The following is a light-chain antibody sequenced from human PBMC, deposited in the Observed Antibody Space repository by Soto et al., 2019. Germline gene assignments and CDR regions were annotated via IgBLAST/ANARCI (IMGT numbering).Light chain of an antibody. V-gene: IGKV1-5*01. CDR1: QSISSW. CDR3: QQYNSYSGT. CDR2: DAS. J-gene: IGKJ1*01. Sequence: DIQLPPSPSTLSGAVGDRGTITFRASQSISSWLAWYQQKPGKAPKLLIYDASSLESGVPSRFSGSGSGTEFTLTISSLQPDDFATYYCQQYNSYSGTFGQGTKVDIK.